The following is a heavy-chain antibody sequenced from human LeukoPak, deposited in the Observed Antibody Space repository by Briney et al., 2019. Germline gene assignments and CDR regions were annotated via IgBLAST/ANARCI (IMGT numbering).Heavy chain of an antibody. CDR3: ARGNRPAMYDIIRMAQYYFDY. CDR2: ISSSGSTI. D-gene: IGHD3-3*01. J-gene: IGHJ4*02. CDR1: GFTFSSYE. Sequence: GGSLRLSCAASGFTFSSYEMNWVRQAPGKGLEWVSYISSSGSTIYYADSVKGRFTISRDNAKNSLYLQMNSLRAEDTAVYYCARGNRPAMYDIIRMAQYYFDYWGQGTLVTVSS. V-gene: IGHV3-48*03.